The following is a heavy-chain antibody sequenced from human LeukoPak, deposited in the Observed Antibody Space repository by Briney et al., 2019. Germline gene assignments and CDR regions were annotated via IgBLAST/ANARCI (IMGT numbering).Heavy chain of an antibody. CDR3: ARVGRIFGVVIKYYFDY. V-gene: IGHV4-34*01. Sequence: MSSETLSLTCAVYGGSFSGYYWSWIRQPPGKGLEWIGEINHSGSTNYNPSLKSRVTISVDTSKNQFSLKLSSVTAADTAVYYCARVGRIFGVVIKYYFDYWGQGTLVTVSS. J-gene: IGHJ4*02. CDR2: INHSGST. D-gene: IGHD3-3*02. CDR1: GGSFSGYY.